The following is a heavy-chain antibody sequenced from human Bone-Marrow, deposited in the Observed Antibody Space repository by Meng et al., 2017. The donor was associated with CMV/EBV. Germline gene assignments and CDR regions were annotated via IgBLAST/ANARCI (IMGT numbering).Heavy chain of an antibody. CDR3: ARGSWIQGWGYFDY. J-gene: IGHJ4*02. CDR2: IYYSGGT. Sequence: GSLRLSCTVSGGSISSYYWSWIRQPPGKGLEWIGYIYYSGGTNYNPSLKSRVTISVDTSKNQFSLKLSSVTAADTAVYYCARGSWIQGWGYFDYWGQGTLVTVSS. V-gene: IGHV4-59*01. CDR1: GGSISSYY. D-gene: IGHD5-18*01.